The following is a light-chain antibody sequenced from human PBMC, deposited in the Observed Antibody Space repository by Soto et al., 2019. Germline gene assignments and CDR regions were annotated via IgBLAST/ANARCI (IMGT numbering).Light chain of an antibody. CDR3: LQARQTLYP. CDR1: PSLLHSNGYNY. V-gene: IGKV2-28*01. J-gene: IGKJ2*01. Sequence: DIVMTQSPLSLPVTPGEPASSSCRSSPSLLHSNGYNYLDWYLQKPGQSPQLLISLGSNRASWFPDRFSGSGSGTDFTLKISRLEAEDGGVYYCLQARQTLYPFVQGTQLEIK. CDR2: LGS.